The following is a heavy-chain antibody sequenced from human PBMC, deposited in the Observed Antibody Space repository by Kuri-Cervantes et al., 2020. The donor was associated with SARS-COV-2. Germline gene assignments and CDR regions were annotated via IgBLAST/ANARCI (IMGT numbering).Heavy chain of an antibody. CDR3: ATDFAVFGSGGSCCLH. CDR1: GYTFTNYY. Sequence: ASVKVSCKAFGYTFTNYYIHWVRQAPGQGLEWMGFMDPSSESTTYAQKFQDRVTLTRDTSTSTVYMELSSLRSEDTAVYYCATDFAVFGSGGSCCLHWGQGTLVTVSS. CDR2: MDPSSEST. D-gene: IGHD2-15*01. V-gene: IGHV1-46*01. J-gene: IGHJ4*02.